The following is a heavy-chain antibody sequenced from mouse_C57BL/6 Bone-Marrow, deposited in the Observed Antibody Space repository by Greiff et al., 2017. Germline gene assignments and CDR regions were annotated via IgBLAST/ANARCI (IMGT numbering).Heavy chain of an antibody. Sequence: EVKLVESGGGLVKPGGSLKLSCAASGFTFSDYGMHWVRQAPEKGLEWVAYISSGSSTIYYADTLKGRFTISRDNAKNTLFLQMTSLRSEDTAMYYCASSYYGMDYWGQGTSVTVSS. J-gene: IGHJ4*01. CDR2: ISSGSSTI. CDR3: ASSYYGMDY. V-gene: IGHV5-17*01. CDR1: GFTFSDYG.